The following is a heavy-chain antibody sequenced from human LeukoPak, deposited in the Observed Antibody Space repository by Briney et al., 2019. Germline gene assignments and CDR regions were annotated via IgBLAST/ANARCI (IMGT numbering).Heavy chain of an antibody. Sequence: GGSLRLSCAASGFTFSSYSMNWVRRAPGKGLEWVSSISSSSSYIYYADSVKGRFTISRDNAKNSLYLQMNSLRAEDTAVYYCATYDILTGYDFDYWGQGTLVTVSS. J-gene: IGHJ4*02. CDR1: GFTFSSYS. D-gene: IGHD3-9*01. CDR3: ATYDILTGYDFDY. V-gene: IGHV3-21*01. CDR2: ISSSSSYI.